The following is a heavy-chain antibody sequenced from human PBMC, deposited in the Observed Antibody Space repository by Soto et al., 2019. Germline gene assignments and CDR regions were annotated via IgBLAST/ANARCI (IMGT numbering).Heavy chain of an antibody. CDR2: ISAYNGNT. CDR1: GYTFTSYG. D-gene: IGHD3-16*01. V-gene: IGHV1-18*01. J-gene: IGHJ6*02. CDR3: AGGGQNYYGMDV. Sequence: QVQLVQSGAEVKKPGASVKVSCKASGYTFTSYGISWVRQAPGQGLEWMGWISAYNGNTNYAQKLQGRVTMTTDTARSTANMELRSVRADETEVYCGAGGGQNYYGMDVWGQGTTVTVSS.